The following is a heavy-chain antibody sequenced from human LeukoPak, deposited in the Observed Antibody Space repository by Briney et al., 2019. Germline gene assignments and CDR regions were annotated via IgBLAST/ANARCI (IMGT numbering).Heavy chain of an antibody. Sequence: ASVKVSCKSSGYTFIDCYIHWVRQAPGQGLEWMGWINPKSGDTKYAPKFQGRVTMTRDTSISTAYMDVSSLRYDDTAVYYCASEYYYDRSGANAFDIWGQGTMVIVS. CDR2: INPKSGDT. CDR3: ASEYYYDRSGANAFDI. CDR1: GYTFIDCY. J-gene: IGHJ3*02. D-gene: IGHD3-22*01. V-gene: IGHV1-2*02.